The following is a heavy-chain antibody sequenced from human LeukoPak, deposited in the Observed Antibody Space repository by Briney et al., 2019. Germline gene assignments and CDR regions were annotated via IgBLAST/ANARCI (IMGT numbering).Heavy chain of an antibody. Sequence: GGSLRLSCAASGFTFSSYSMNWVRQAPGKGLEWVSAISGSGGSTYYADSVKGRFTISRDNSKNTLYLQMNSLRAEDTAVYYCAKGEWLSLPLDFQHWGQGTLVTVSS. CDR1: GFTFSSYS. CDR3: AKGEWLSLPLDFQH. V-gene: IGHV3-23*01. J-gene: IGHJ1*01. CDR2: ISGSGGST. D-gene: IGHD3-3*01.